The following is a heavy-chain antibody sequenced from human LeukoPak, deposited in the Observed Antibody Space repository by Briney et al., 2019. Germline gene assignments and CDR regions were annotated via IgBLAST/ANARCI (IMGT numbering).Heavy chain of an antibody. J-gene: IGHJ6*03. CDR1: GFTFGSYS. CDR3: ARSEYSSSWYWGIDYYYYMDV. CDR2: ISSSSSYI. D-gene: IGHD6-13*01. V-gene: IGHV3-21*01. Sequence: GGSLRLSCAASGFTFGSYSMNWLRQAPGKGLEWVSSISSSSSYIYYADSVKGRFTISRDNAKNSLYLQMNSLRAEDTAVYYCARSEYSSSWYWGIDYYYYMDVWGKGTTVTVSS.